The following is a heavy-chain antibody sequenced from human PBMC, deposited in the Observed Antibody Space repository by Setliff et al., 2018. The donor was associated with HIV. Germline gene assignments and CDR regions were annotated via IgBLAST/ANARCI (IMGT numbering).Heavy chain of an antibody. CDR3: ARGRGAWFEGSWFDP. CDR1: GGSINIGSFY. Sequence: PSETLSLTCTVSGGSINIGSFYWSWIRQPAGKGPEWLGHVYTSGNTYCDPSLASRVAISLDRSKNQFSLKLDSVTAADTALYFCARGRGAWFEGSWFDPWGQGILVTVSS. V-gene: IGHV4-61*09. D-gene: IGHD6-19*01. J-gene: IGHJ5*02. CDR2: VYTSGNT.